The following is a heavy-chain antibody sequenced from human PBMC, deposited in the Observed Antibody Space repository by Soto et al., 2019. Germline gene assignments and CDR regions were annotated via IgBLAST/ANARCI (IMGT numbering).Heavy chain of an antibody. CDR3: AKEKGIAAAGTVDFQH. CDR1: GFTFSSYG. CDR2: ISYDGSNK. Sequence: QVPLVESGGGVVQPGRSLRLSCAASGFTFSSYGMHWVRQAPGKGLEWVAVISYDGSNKYYADSVKGRFTISRDNSKNTLNLQMNSLRAEDTAVYYCAKEKGIAAAGTVDFQHWGQGTLVTVSS. V-gene: IGHV3-30*18. J-gene: IGHJ1*01. D-gene: IGHD6-13*01.